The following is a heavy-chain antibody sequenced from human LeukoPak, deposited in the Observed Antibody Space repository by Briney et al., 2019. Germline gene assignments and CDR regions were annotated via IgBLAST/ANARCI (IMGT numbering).Heavy chain of an antibody. V-gene: IGHV4-34*01. CDR3: ARDQLTNWFDP. CDR1: GGSFSGYY. D-gene: IGHD3-9*01. CDR2: INHSGST. Sequence: SETLSLTCAVYGGSFSGYYWSWIRQPPGKGLEWIGEINHSGSTNYNPSLKSRVTISVDMSKNQFSLKLSSVTAADTAVYYCARDQLTNWFDPWGQGTLVTVSS. J-gene: IGHJ5*02.